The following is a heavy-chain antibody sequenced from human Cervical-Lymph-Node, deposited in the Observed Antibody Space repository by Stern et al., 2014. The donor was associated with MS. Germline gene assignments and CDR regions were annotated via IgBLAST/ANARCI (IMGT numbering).Heavy chain of an antibody. CDR3: ATTRWDLFTWNWFDP. Sequence: QVQLVQSGPGLVKPSQTLSLTCTVSGGSISSSGYYWSWIRQPADKGLEWIGRIPDSGSTYYNPSLNSRVTISMDTAQNQFPLKLPSVTAADTAVYYCATTRWDLFTWNWFDPWGQGTLVTVSS. CDR2: IPDSGST. J-gene: IGHJ5*02. D-gene: IGHD1-26*01. CDR1: GGSISSSGYY. V-gene: IGHV4-61*02.